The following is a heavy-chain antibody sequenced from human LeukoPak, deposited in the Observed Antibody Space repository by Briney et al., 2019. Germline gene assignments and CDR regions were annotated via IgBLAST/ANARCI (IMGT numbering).Heavy chain of an antibody. Sequence: SETLSLTCALYGGSFSGYYWSWIRQPPGKGLEWIGEINHSGSTNYNPSLKSRVTISVDTSKNQFSLELSSVTAADTAVYYCARGGGMRYYYGSGSPYKTWGQGTLVTVSS. V-gene: IGHV4-34*01. J-gene: IGHJ5*02. D-gene: IGHD3-10*01. CDR3: ARGGGMRYYYGSGSPYKT. CDR1: GGSFSGYY. CDR2: INHSGST.